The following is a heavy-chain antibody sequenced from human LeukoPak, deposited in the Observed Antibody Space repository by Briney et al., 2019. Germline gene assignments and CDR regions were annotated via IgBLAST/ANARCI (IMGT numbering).Heavy chain of an antibody. Sequence: SETLSLTCTVSGGSIGGYYWSWFRQPPGKGLEWIGYIYYSGSTYYNPSLKSRVTISVDTSKNQFSLKLSSVTAADTAVYYCATLTHCGGDCYSSDAFDIWGQGTMVTVSS. CDR1: GGSIGGYY. V-gene: IGHV4-59*06. CDR3: ATLTHCGGDCYSSDAFDI. CDR2: IYYSGST. D-gene: IGHD2-21*02. J-gene: IGHJ3*02.